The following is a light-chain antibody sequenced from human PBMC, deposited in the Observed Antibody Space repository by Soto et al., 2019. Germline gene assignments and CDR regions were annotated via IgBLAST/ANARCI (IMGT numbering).Light chain of an antibody. CDR1: QSVAYF. J-gene: IGKJ5*01. V-gene: IGKV3-11*01. CDR3: QQRSSWPPIT. CDR2: DAS. Sequence: EIVLTQSPATLSLSPGERATLSCRASQSVAYFLDWYQQKPGKAPRLLIYDASNSATGVPSRFSVSGSEADFTLAINNLEPEDSAVYYCQQRSSWPPITFGQGTRLEIK.